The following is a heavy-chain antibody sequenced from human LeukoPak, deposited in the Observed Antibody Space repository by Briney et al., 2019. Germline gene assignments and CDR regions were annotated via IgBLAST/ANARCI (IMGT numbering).Heavy chain of an antibody. CDR1: GFTFSSYE. Sequence: GGSLRLSCAASGFTFSSYEMNWVRQAPGKGLEWISYTDKTGGTIYYADSVKGRFTISRDNAKNSLYLQMNSLRAEDTAIYYCARSGYDIVFVYWGRGTLVTVSS. V-gene: IGHV3-48*03. CDR2: TDKTGGTI. CDR3: ARSGYDIVFVY. D-gene: IGHD5-12*01. J-gene: IGHJ4*02.